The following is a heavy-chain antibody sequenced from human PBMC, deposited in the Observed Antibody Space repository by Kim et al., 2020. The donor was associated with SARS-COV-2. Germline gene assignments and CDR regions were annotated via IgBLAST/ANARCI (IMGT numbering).Heavy chain of an antibody. CDR3: ARLNTSSWSMDTMEAFDV. J-gene: IGHJ3*01. CDR2: IFPSDSDT. CDR1: GYSFTRSW. Sequence: GESLKISCQGFGYSFTRSWIGWVRQMPGKGLEWMGVIFPSDSDTRYSPSFRGQVSISVDNSVSTAYLQWSSLKASDTAMFYCARLNTSSWSMDTMEAFDVWGQGTMVTVSS. V-gene: IGHV5-51*01. D-gene: IGHD6-13*01.